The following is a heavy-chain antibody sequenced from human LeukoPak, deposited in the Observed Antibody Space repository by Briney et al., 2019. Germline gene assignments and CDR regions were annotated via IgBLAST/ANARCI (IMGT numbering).Heavy chain of an antibody. D-gene: IGHD2-15*01. CDR2: IIPIFGTA. CDR3: ARDGYCSGGSCYGRF. J-gene: IGHJ4*02. Sequence: GSSVKVSCKASGGTFSSYAISWVRQAPGQGLEWMGGIIPIFGTANYAQKFQGRVTITTDESTSTAYMELSSLRSEDTAVYYCARDGYCSGGSCYGRFWGQGTLVTVSS. V-gene: IGHV1-69*05. CDR1: GGTFSSYA.